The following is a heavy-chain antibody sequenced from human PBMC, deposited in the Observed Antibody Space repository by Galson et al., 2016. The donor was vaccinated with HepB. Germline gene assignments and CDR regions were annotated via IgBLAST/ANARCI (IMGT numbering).Heavy chain of an antibody. CDR1: GYTFTDYY. Sequence: SVKVSCKASGYTFTDYYMHWVRQAPGQGLEWMGWINPNSGGTNYVQKFQGRVTMTRDTSISTAYMELSGLRSDDTAVYYCASLLTGTPYNWLDPWGQGTLVTVSS. D-gene: IGHD1-7*01. J-gene: IGHJ5*02. CDR3: ASLLTGTPYNWLDP. V-gene: IGHV1-2*02. CDR2: INPNSGGT.